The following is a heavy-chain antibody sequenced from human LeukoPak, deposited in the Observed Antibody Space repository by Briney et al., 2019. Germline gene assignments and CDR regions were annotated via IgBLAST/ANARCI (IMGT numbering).Heavy chain of an antibody. CDR3: ATAGVRLRTGLSGPFDY. Sequence: ASVKVSCKASGYTFTSYYMHWVRQAPGQGLEWMGILNPSGGSTSYAQKFQGRVTMTRDTSTSTVYMELSSLRSEDTAVYYCATAGVRLRTGLSGPFDYWGQGTLVTVSS. V-gene: IGHV1-46*01. CDR1: GYTFTSYY. CDR2: LNPSGGST. D-gene: IGHD3-3*01. J-gene: IGHJ4*02.